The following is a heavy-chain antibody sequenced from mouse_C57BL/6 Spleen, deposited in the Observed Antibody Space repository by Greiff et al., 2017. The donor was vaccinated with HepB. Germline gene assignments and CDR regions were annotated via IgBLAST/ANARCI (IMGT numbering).Heavy chain of an antibody. Sequence: VQLQQSGAELVMPGASVKLSCKASGYTFTSYWMHWVKQRPGQGLEWIGEIDPSDSYTNYNQKFKGKSTLTVDKSSSTAYMQLSSLTSEDSAVYYCARSGGTDFDYWGQGTTLTVSS. CDR3: ARSGGTDFDY. D-gene: IGHD4-1*01. J-gene: IGHJ2*01. V-gene: IGHV1-69*01. CDR1: GYTFTSYW. CDR2: IDPSDSYT.